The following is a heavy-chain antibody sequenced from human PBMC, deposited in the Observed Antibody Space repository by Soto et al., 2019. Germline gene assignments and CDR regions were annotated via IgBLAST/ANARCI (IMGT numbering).Heavy chain of an antibody. J-gene: IGHJ2*01. V-gene: IGHV3-13*01. CDR3: ARVALDYGDPLFSFSDL. CDR1: GFSFRTHD. D-gene: IGHD4-17*01. Sequence: EVQLVESGGGLVQPGGSLRQSCAASGFSFRTHDMHWVRQGRGKGLEWVSGIGTAGDTSYSGSVKGRFTISRENDKNSLYLQVINLRPEDTAVYYCARVALDYGDPLFSFSDLWGRGTLVTVSS. CDR2: IGTAGDT.